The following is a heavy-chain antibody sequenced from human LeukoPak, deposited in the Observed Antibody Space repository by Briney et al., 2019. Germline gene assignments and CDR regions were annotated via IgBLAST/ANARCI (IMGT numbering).Heavy chain of an antibody. Sequence: KSSETLSLTCTVYGGSISSGSYYWGWIRQPAGKGLEWIGRIYTSGSTNYNPSPKSRVTISVDASKNQFSLKLSSVTAADTAVYYCAREAARNYDSSGYYYVRNGWFDPWGQGTLVTVSS. V-gene: IGHV4-61*02. CDR2: IYTSGST. CDR3: AREAARNYDSSGYYYVRNGWFDP. D-gene: IGHD3-22*01. J-gene: IGHJ5*02. CDR1: GGSISSGSYY.